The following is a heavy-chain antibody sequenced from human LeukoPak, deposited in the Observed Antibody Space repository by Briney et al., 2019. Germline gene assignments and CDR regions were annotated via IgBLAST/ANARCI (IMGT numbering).Heavy chain of an antibody. J-gene: IGHJ3*02. CDR1: GYSFTSYW. CDR3: ARRMGYSWPNRGAFDI. V-gene: IGHV5-51*01. CDR2: IYPGNSDT. Sequence: GESLKISCKGSGYSFTSYWIGWVRQMPGKGLEWMGIIYPGNSDTRYSPSFQGQVTISADKSISTAYLQWSSLKASDTAMYYCARRMGYSWPNRGAFDIWGQGTMVTVSS. D-gene: IGHD2-8*01.